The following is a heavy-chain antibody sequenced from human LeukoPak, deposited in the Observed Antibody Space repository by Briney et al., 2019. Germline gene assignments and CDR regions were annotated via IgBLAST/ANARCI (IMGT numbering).Heavy chain of an antibody. CDR2: INHSGST. CDR1: GGSFSGYY. CDR3: ASERCSSSSCPFDY. Sequence: PSETLSLTCAVYGGSFSGYYWSWIRQPPGKGLEWIGEINHSGSTNYNPSLKSRVTISVDTSKNQFSLKLSSVTAADTAVYYCASERCSSSSCPFDYWGQGTLVTVSS. V-gene: IGHV4-34*01. J-gene: IGHJ4*02. D-gene: IGHD6-6*01.